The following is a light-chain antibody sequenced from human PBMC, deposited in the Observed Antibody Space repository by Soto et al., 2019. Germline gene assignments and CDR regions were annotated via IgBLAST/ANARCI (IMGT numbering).Light chain of an antibody. CDR1: SSDVGGYNY. J-gene: IGLJ1*01. CDR3: SSYTSSSPYYV. CDR2: EVS. V-gene: IGLV2-14*01. Sequence: QSVLTHPASVSWSPGQSITISCTGTSSDVGGYNYVSWYQQHPGKAPKLMIYEVSNRPSGVSNRFSGSKSGNTASLTISGLHAEDEADYYCSSYTSSSPYYVFGTGTKVTVL.